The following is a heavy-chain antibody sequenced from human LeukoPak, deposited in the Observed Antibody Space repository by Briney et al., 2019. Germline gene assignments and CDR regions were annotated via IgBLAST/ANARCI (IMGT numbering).Heavy chain of an antibody. CDR3: ARLKTTVSIHAYFDS. CDR2: IDHSGST. D-gene: IGHD4-17*01. J-gene: IGHJ4*02. V-gene: IGHV4-59*01. CDR1: GGSFSSYY. Sequence: SETLSLTCTVSGGSFSSYYWTWIRQPPGKGLEWIGYIDHSGSTNYNPSLKSRVSISSDTSKNQFSLELSSVTAADTAVYYCARLKTTVSIHAYFDSWGQGTLVTVSS.